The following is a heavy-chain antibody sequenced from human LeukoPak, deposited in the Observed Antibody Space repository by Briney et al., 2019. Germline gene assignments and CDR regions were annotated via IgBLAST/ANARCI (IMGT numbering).Heavy chain of an antibody. J-gene: IGHJ6*03. CDR2: IYTSGST. Sequence: PSQTLSLTCTVSGGSISSGSYYWSWIRQPAGKGLEWIGRIYTSGSTNYNPSLKSRVTISVDTPKNQFSLKLSSVTAADTAVYYCARDRDIAVAGTGYYYYMDVWGKGTTVTVSS. CDR3: ARDRDIAVAGTGYYYYMDV. V-gene: IGHV4-61*02. CDR1: GGSISSGSYY. D-gene: IGHD6-19*01.